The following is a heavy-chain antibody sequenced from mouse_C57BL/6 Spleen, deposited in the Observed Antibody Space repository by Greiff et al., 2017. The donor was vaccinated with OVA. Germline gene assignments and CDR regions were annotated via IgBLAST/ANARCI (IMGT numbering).Heavy chain of an antibody. CDR1: GYTFTSYW. V-gene: IGHV1-69*01. J-gene: IGHJ2*01. Sequence: QVQLQQPGAELVMPGASVKLSCKASGYTFTSYWMHWVKQRPGQGLEWIGEIDPSDSYTNYNQKFKGKSTLTVDKSSSTAYMQLSSLTSEDSAVYYCASSFSLYFDYWGQGTTLTVSS. CDR2: IDPSDSYT. CDR3: ASSFSLYFDY.